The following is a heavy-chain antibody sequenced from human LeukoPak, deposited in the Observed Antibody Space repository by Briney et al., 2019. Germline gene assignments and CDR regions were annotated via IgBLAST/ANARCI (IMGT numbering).Heavy chain of an antibody. V-gene: IGHV3-74*01. CDR3: ARSNWPYYFDY. D-gene: IGHD1-1*01. CDR1: EFTFSNYW. Sequence: PGGSLRLSCAASEFTFSNYWMHWVRQAPGKGLVWVSWITGDGSSTRYADSVKGRFTISRDNAKNTLYLQVNSLRAEDTAVYYCARSNWPYYFDYWGQGALVTVSS. J-gene: IGHJ4*02. CDR2: ITGDGSST.